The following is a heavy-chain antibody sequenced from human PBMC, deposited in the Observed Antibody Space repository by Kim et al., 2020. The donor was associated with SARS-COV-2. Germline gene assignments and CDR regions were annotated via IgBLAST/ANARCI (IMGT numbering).Heavy chain of an antibody. V-gene: IGHV1-24*01. Sequence: ASVKVSCTVYGHTLTELSMHWVRQTPGEGLEWMGGFDPEDGEMVYAHKFQGRVTMTADTSTDTGHMEISRLRSDDTAVYYCATVDYGSVLPPEGYGGMEVWGQGTTIIVSS. D-gene: IGHD3-10*01. CDR1: GHTLTELS. CDR2: FDPEDGEM. CDR3: ATVDYGSVLPPEGYGGMEV. J-gene: IGHJ6*02.